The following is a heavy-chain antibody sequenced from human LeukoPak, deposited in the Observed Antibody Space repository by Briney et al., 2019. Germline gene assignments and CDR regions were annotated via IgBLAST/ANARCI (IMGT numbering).Heavy chain of an antibody. Sequence: GGSLRLSCAASGFTFDDYTMHWVRQAPGKGLEWVSLISWDGGSTYYADSVKGRFTISRDNSKNSLYLQMNSLRTEDTALYYCAKDRVSHRSHPLRIAGFQHWGQGTLVTVSS. CDR1: GFTFDDYT. CDR2: ISWDGGST. CDR3: AKDRVSHRSHPLRIAGFQH. J-gene: IGHJ1*01. V-gene: IGHV3-43*01. D-gene: IGHD6-13*01.